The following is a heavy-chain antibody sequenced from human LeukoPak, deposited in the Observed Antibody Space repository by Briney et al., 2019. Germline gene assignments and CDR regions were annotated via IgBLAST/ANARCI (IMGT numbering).Heavy chain of an antibody. D-gene: IGHD1-26*01. Sequence: PSETLSLTCTVSGGSISTYYWSWIRQPPGKGLEWIAYIYYSGSTNYNPSLKSRVTISVDTSNNLSSLKWSSVTAADTAVYYCARGGSYYGHFDYWGHGALVTVSS. V-gene: IGHV4-59*01. CDR3: ARGGSYYGHFDY. CDR2: IYYSGST. CDR1: GGSISTYY. J-gene: IGHJ4*01.